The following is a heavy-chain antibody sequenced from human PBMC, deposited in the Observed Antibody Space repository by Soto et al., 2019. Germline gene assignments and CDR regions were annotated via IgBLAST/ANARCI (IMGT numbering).Heavy chain of an antibody. Sequence: EVQLLESGGGLVQPGGSLRLSCAASGFTFSSYAMSWVRQAPGKGLEWVSAISGSGGSTYYADSVKGRFTISRDNSKNTLYLQMNSLRAEDTAVYYCATDRPRYSSSWYGPRGVAFDIWGQGTMVTISS. V-gene: IGHV3-23*01. CDR2: ISGSGGST. D-gene: IGHD6-13*01. CDR1: GFTFSSYA. J-gene: IGHJ3*02. CDR3: ATDRPRYSSSWYGPRGVAFDI.